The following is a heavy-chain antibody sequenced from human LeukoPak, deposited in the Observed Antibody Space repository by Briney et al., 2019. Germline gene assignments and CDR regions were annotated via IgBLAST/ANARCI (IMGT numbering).Heavy chain of an antibody. Sequence: GGSLRLSCAASKFTFSDYWMSWVRQASGKGLEWVATIKPDGSETYYVDSVKGQITISRDNAKDSLYLHMNSLRAEDTAVYYCARERLAAFDLWGHGTLVIVSS. V-gene: IGHV3-7*04. CDR2: IKPDGSET. J-gene: IGHJ3*01. CDR3: ARERLAAFDL. CDR1: KFTFSDYW.